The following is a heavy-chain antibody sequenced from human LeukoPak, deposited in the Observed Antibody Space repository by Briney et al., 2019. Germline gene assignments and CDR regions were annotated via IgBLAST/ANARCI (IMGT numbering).Heavy chain of an antibody. Sequence: GGSLRLSCAASGFTFSSYAMHWVRQAPGKGLEYVSAISSNGGSTYYANSVKGRFTISRDNSKNTLYLQTGSLRAEDMAVYYCARGEEVLGYCSSTSCYAFDYWGQGTLVTVSS. D-gene: IGHD2-2*01. V-gene: IGHV3-64*01. CDR1: GFTFSSYA. CDR3: ARGEEVLGYCSSTSCYAFDY. J-gene: IGHJ4*02. CDR2: ISSNGGST.